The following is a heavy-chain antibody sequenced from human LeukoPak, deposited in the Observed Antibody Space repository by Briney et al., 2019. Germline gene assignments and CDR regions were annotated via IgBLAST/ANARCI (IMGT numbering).Heavy chain of an antibody. CDR3: ARDLSGFMRNDH. CDR1: GFTFSNHS. D-gene: IGHD1-14*01. J-gene: IGHJ4*02. Sequence: SGGSLRLSCEGSGFTFSNHSLNWFRQAPGKGLEWASSISSRANYLYYTDSVKGRFTVSRDNAKNSLYLQMDSLRAEDTAIYWCARDLSGFMRNDHWGQGILVTVSS. V-gene: IGHV3-21*01. CDR2: ISSRANYL.